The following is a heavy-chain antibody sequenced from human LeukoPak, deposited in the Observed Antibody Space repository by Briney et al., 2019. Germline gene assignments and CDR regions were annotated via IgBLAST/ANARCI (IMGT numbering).Heavy chain of an antibody. Sequence: GASVKVSCKASGYTFTSYGISWVRQAPGQGLEWMGWINPNSGGTNYAQKFQGRVTMTRDTSISTAFMDLSRLKSDDTAVYYCAREVVYCSGVSCPHDYWGQGTLVTVSS. CDR2: INPNSGGT. D-gene: IGHD2-15*01. CDR3: AREVVYCSGVSCPHDY. V-gene: IGHV1-2*02. J-gene: IGHJ4*02. CDR1: GYTFTSYG.